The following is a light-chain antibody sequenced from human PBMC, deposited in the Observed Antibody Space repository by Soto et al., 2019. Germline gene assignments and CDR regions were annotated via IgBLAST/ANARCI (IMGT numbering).Light chain of an antibody. Sequence: DIVMTQYPVPLSVSPGERATLSCRASQSVSSNLAWYQQKPGQAPSLLIYDASRRATGIPARFSGSGSGTDFTLTISSLEPKDFAIYYCQQRSSWPGTCGQGTKG. CDR1: QSVSSN. J-gene: IGKJ1*01. CDR3: QQRSSWPGT. V-gene: IGKV3-11*01. CDR2: DAS.